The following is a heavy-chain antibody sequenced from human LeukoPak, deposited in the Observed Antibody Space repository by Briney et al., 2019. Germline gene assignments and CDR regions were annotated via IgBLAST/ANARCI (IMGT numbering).Heavy chain of an antibody. CDR3: ASLPDYDSSGPSIDY. CDR2: INPNSGGT. D-gene: IGHD3-22*01. Sequence: ASVKVSCKASGYTFTGYYMHWVRQAPGQGLEWMGWINPNSGGTNYAQKFQGRVTMTRDTSISTAYMKLSRLRSDDTAVYYCASLPDYDSSGPSIDYWGQGTLVTVSS. J-gene: IGHJ4*02. V-gene: IGHV1-2*02. CDR1: GYTFTGYY.